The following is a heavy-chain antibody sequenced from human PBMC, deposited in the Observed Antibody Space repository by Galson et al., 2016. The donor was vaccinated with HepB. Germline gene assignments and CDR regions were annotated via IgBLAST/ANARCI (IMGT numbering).Heavy chain of an antibody. V-gene: IGHV6-1*01. CDR1: GDSVSNNNAA. Sequence: CAISGDSVSNNNAAWHWIRQSPSRGLEWLGKTYYRSKWFNDYAGSVTSRISINPDTSQNQFSLQLNSVTPEDTAVYYCARRLPCSDDSCYRPYDAFDLWGQGTMVTVAS. D-gene: IGHD2-15*01. CDR3: ARRLPCSDDSCYRPYDAFDL. J-gene: IGHJ3*01. CDR2: TYYRSKWFN.